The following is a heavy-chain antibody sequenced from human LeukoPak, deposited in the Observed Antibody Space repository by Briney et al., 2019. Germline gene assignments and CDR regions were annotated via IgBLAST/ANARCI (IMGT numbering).Heavy chain of an antibody. CDR3: ATRGGGQMVRGIPDAFDI. V-gene: IGHV5-51*07. Sequence: GESLKISCKGSVYSFTSYWIGWVHQMPGKGLEWVGIIYPGDSDTRYSPSFQGQVTISADKSISTAYLQWSSLKASDTAMYYCATRGGGQMVRGIPDAFDIWGQGTMVTVSS. J-gene: IGHJ3*02. D-gene: IGHD3-10*01. CDR1: VYSFTSYW. CDR2: IYPGDSDT.